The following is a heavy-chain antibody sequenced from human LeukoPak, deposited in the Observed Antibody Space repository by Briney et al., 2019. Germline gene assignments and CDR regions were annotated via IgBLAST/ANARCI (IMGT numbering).Heavy chain of an antibody. Sequence: GGSLRLSWAASGFTFSSYAMHWVRQAPGKGLEYVSAISSNGGSTYYANSVKGRFTISRDNSKNTLYLQMGSLRAEDMAVYYCARARTTVTTYFDYWGQGTLVTVSS. CDR2: ISSNGGST. CDR1: GFTFSSYA. J-gene: IGHJ4*02. D-gene: IGHD4-17*01. V-gene: IGHV3-64*01. CDR3: ARARTTVTTYFDY.